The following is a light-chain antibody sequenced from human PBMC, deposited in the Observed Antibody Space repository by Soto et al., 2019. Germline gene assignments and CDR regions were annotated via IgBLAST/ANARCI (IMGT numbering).Light chain of an antibody. CDR3: RSYTSWNHVI. CDR2: EVT. V-gene: IGLV2-14*01. J-gene: IGLJ2*01. Sequence: QSALTQPASVSGSPGQSITISCTGTSSDVGGYNYVSWYQQHPGKAPKLIISEVTNRPSGISDRFSGSKSGNTASLTISGLQAEDEGYYFFRSYTSWNHVIFGGGTQLTVL. CDR1: SSDVGGYNY.